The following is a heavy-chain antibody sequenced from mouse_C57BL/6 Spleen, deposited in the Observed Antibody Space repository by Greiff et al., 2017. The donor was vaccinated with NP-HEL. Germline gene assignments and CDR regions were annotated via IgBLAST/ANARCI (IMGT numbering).Heavy chain of an antibody. J-gene: IGHJ1*03. CDR3: ARFYYYGSSSSYWYFDV. D-gene: IGHD1-1*01. V-gene: IGHV1-78*01. CDR2: IYPRDGST. CDR1: GYTFTDHP. Sequence: VQVVESDAELVKPGASVKISCKVSGYTFTDHPIHWMKQRPEQGLEWIGYIYPRDGSTKYNEKFKGKATLTADKSSSTAYMQLNSLTSEDSAVYVCARFYYYGSSSSYWYFDVWGTGTTVTVSS.